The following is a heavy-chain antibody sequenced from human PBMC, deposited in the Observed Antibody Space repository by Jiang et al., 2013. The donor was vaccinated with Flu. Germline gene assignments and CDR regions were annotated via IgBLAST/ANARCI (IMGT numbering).Heavy chain of an antibody. CDR3: ARDVGGVEDY. Sequence: SGAEVKKPGASVKVSCKASGYTFTTYPISWVRQAPGQGLEYMGWINPYNGDTAYAQKLQGRVTVTTHTSTNTAYMELRGLTSDDTAVYYCARDVGGVEDYWGQGALVTVSS. V-gene: IGHV1-18*01. CDR2: INPYNGDT. J-gene: IGHJ4*02. D-gene: IGHD2-8*02. CDR1: GYTFTTYP.